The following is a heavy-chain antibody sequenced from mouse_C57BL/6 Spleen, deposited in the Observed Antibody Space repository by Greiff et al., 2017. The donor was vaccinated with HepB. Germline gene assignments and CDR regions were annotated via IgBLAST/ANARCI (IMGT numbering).Heavy chain of an antibody. CDR3: ARDIYYYGSVFDY. V-gene: IGHV1-82*01. Sequence: VQLQQSGPELVKPGASVKISCKASGYAFSSSWMNWVKQRPGKGLEWIGRISPGDGDTNYNGKFKGKATLTADKSSSTAYMQLSSLTSEDSAVYFGARDIYYYGSVFDYWGQGTTLTVSS. CDR2: ISPGDGDT. J-gene: IGHJ2*01. CDR1: GYAFSSSW. D-gene: IGHD1-1*01.